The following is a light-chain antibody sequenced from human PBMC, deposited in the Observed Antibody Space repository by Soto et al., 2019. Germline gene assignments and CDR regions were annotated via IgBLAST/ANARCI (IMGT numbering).Light chain of an antibody. CDR3: QQFSSYPLT. V-gene: IGKV3-20*01. CDR1: QSVSSSY. J-gene: IGKJ4*01. CDR2: DAS. Sequence: DIVLTQSPGTLSLSPVDRATLSCRASQSVSSSYLAWYQQKPGQAPRLLIYDASSRATGIPDRFSGGGSGTDFTLTISRLEPEDFAVYYCQQFSSYPLTFGRGTKVDIK.